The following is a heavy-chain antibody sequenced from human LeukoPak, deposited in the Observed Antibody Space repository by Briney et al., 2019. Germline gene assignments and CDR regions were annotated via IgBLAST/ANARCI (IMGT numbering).Heavy chain of an antibody. V-gene: IGHV3-23*01. CDR3: AKVILGVNVPHWCDP. D-gene: IGHD3-3*01. CDR2: LSSGGATT. J-gene: IGHJ5*02. Sequence: GGSLRLSCAVSGFTFSSYAMSWVRQAPGKGLAWVSALSSGGATTYYADSVKGRFTISRDNSKNTLYLQMSSLRAEDTAIYYCAKVILGVNVPHWCDPWGQGTLVTVSS. CDR1: GFTFSSYA.